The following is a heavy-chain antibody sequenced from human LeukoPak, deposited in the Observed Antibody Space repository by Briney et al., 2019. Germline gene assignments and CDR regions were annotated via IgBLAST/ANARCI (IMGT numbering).Heavy chain of an antibody. CDR3: ARERWGNTVLSYYYMDV. J-gene: IGHJ6*03. CDR2: IYTSGST. Sequence: PSETLSLTCTVSGGSISSSNYYWGWIRQPAGKGLEWIGRIYTSGSTNYNPSLGSRVTISIDTSKNQFSLKLSSVTAADTAVYYCARERWGNTVLSYYYMDVWGKGTTVTVSS. CDR1: GGSISSSNYY. D-gene: IGHD3-16*01. V-gene: IGHV4-61*02.